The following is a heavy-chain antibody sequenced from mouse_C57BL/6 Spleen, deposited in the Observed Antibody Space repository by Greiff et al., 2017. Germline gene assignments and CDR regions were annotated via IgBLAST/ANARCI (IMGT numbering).Heavy chain of an antibody. V-gene: IGHV5-17*01. CDR3: ARPDYGSSYEIDY. J-gene: IGHJ2*01. D-gene: IGHD1-1*01. CDR2: ISSGSSTI. Sequence: EVMLVESGGGLVKPGGSLKLSCAASGFTFSDYGMHWVRQAPEKGLEWVAYISSGSSTIYYADTVKGRFTISRDNAKNTLFLQMTSLRSEDTAMYYCARPDYGSSYEIDYWGKGTTLTVSS. CDR1: GFTFSDYG.